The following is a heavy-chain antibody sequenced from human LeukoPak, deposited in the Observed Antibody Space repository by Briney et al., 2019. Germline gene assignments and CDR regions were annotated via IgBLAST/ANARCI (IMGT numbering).Heavy chain of an antibody. CDR2: INHSGST. CDR1: GGSFSGYY. Sequence: SETLSLTCAVYGGSFSGYYWSWIRQPPGKGLEWIGEINHSGSTNYNPSLKSRVTISVDTSKNQFSLKVRSVTAADTAVYYCARLRHYGSGSYPMTGNWFDPWGQGTLVTVSS. J-gene: IGHJ5*02. D-gene: IGHD3-10*01. CDR3: ARLRHYGSGSYPMTGNWFDP. V-gene: IGHV4-34*01.